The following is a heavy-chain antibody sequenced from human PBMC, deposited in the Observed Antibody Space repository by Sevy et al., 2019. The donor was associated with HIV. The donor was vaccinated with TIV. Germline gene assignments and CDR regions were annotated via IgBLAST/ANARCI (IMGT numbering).Heavy chain of an antibody. CDR1: GFSFDRYG. J-gene: IGHJ4*02. CDR3: ATGRDYGSGSYDY. D-gene: IGHD3-10*01. CDR2: ILYEGINK. V-gene: IGHV3-33*03. Sequence: GGSLRLSCVASGFSFDRYGMHWIRQAPGKGLEWVAVILYEGINKDYGDSVRGRFTTSRDNSKNTLYLEMNNLRVDDTAVYYCATGRDYGSGSYDYWGQGTLVTVSS.